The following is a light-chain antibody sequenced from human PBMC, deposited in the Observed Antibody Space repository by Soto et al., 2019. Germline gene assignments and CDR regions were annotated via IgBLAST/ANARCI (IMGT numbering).Light chain of an antibody. J-gene: IGKJ1*01. Sequence: DIQMTQSPSSLSAAIGDRVTLSCRSSQSLFKYLNWYQQRPGKAPNIPLYEATNVKTGVSSRFSGSGSGTEFTLTINRLQPEDLATYYCHQSYVSPWTFGQGTKIEI. CDR3: HQSYVSPWT. V-gene: IGKV1-39*01. CDR2: EAT. CDR1: QSLFKY.